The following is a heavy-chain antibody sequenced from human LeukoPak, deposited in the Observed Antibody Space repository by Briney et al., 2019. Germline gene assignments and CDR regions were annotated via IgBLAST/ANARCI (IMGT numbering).Heavy chain of an antibody. J-gene: IGHJ4*02. CDR2: MYYSGST. CDR3: ARAAYCSGGSCYLDY. CDR1: GGSISNYY. V-gene: IGHV4-59*01. D-gene: IGHD2-15*01. Sequence: SETLSLTCTVSGGSISNYYWSWIRQPPGKRLEWIGYMYYSGSTSYNPSLKSRVTIPVDTPKNQFSLKVSSVTAADTAVYYCARAAYCSGGSCYLDYWGQGTLVTVSS.